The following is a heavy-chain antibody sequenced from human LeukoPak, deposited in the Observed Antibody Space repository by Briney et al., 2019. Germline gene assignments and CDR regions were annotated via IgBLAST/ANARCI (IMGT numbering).Heavy chain of an antibody. CDR3: ATGEDRSIYDRFDY. J-gene: IGHJ4*02. V-gene: IGHV3-23*01. Sequence: PGGSLRPSCAASTSTFSTYVMSWVRQAPGKVLEWVSVINSGFRTASASSVKGRFTISRDNSKNTLFLHMNSLRGEDTAVYYCATGEDRSIYDRFDYWGQGTPVTVSS. D-gene: IGHD7-27*01. CDR1: TSTFSTYV. CDR2: INSGFRT.